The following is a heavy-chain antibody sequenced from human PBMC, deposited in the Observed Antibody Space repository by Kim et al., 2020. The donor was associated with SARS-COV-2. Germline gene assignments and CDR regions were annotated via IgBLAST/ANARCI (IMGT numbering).Heavy chain of an antibody. D-gene: IGHD2-8*01. CDR2: ISGGGSTT. J-gene: IGHJ5*02. V-gene: IGHV3-23*01. CDR3: AKDLYCIHGSCFPNWLDP. CDR1: GFTFSDFA. Sequence: GGSLRLSCAASGFTFSDFAMNWVRQVPGKGLEWVSGISGGGSTTLYADSVKGRFTISRDNSKNTLYLQMSSLRAEDTAVYYCAKDLYCIHGSCFPNWLDPWGQGTLVTVSS.